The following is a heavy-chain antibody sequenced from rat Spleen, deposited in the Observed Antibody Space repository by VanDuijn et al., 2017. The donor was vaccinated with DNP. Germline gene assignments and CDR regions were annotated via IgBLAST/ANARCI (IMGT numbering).Heavy chain of an antibody. V-gene: IGHV5-27*01. CDR2: ISTSGGST. J-gene: IGHJ4*01. Sequence: EVQLVESGGGLVQPGRSLKLSCAASGFTFSNYDMAWVRQAPTKGLEWVASISTSGGSTYYRDSVKGRFTISRDNAKSTLYLQMDSLRSEDTATYYCTTRPMDAWGQGTSVTVSS. CDR3: TTRPMDA. CDR1: GFTFSNYD.